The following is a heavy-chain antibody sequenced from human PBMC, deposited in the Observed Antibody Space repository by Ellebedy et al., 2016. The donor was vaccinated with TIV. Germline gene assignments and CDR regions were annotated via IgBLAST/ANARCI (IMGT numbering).Heavy chain of an antibody. CDR3: ARLLWFGEFKYYYGMDV. D-gene: IGHD3-10*01. J-gene: IGHJ6*02. Sequence: SVKVSXKASRGTFSSYAISWVRQAPGQGLEWMGGIIPIFGTANYAQKFQGRVTITADESTSTAYMELSSLRSEDTAVYYCARLLWFGEFKYYYGMDVWGRGTTVTVSS. V-gene: IGHV1-69*13. CDR2: IIPIFGTA. CDR1: RGTFSSYA.